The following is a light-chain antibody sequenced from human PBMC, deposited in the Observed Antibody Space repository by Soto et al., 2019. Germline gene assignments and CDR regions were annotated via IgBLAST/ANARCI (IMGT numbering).Light chain of an antibody. CDR2: DAS. Sequence: DRARLSLRASQSVSSGYVAWYQQKPGQSPRLLIYDASKRATGIPARFSGSGSGTNFTLTISSLEPEDFAVYYCQQRRSWQVTFGQGTRLEI. J-gene: IGKJ5*01. CDR3: QQRRSWQVT. V-gene: IGKV3D-20*02. CDR1: QSVSSGY.